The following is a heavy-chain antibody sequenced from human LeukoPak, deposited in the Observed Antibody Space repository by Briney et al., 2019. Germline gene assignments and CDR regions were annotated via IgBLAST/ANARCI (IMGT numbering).Heavy chain of an antibody. Sequence: PGGSLRLSCAASGFTVSSNYMSWVRQAPGKGLEGVSVIYSGGSTYYADSVKGRFTISRDNSKNTLYLQMNSLRAEDTAVYYCARATHVVPAATQPWYFDYWGQGTLVTVSS. V-gene: IGHV3-66*01. CDR3: ARATHVVPAATQPWYFDY. CDR2: IYSGGST. CDR1: GFTVSSNY. D-gene: IGHD2-2*01. J-gene: IGHJ4*02.